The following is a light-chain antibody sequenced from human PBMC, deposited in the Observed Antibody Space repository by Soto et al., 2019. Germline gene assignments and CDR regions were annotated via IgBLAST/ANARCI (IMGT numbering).Light chain of an antibody. V-gene: IGLV8-61*01. J-gene: IGLJ3*02. Sequence: VVTQEPSFSVSPGGTVTLTCGLSSGSVSTNYYPSWYQQTPGQSPRTLLYSTDIRSSGVPDRFSGSILGNKAALTITGAQADDESGYFCVLYMGGGIPPVFGGGTKLTVL. CDR1: SGSVSTNYY. CDR2: STD. CDR3: VLYMGGGIPPV.